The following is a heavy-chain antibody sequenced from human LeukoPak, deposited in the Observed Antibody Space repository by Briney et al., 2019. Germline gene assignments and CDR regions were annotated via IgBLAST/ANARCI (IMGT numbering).Heavy chain of an antibody. D-gene: IGHD6-19*01. CDR3: ARDGGHIPGYSSGWPRGWFDP. V-gene: IGHV3-30-3*01. CDR2: ISYDGSNK. CDR1: GFTFSSYA. J-gene: IGHJ5*02. Sequence: PGGSLRLSCAASGFTFSSYAMHWVRQAPGKGLEWVAVISYDGSNKYYADSVKGRFTISRDNSKNTLYLQMNSLRAEDTAVSYCARDGGHIPGYSSGWPRGWFDPWGQGTLVTVSS.